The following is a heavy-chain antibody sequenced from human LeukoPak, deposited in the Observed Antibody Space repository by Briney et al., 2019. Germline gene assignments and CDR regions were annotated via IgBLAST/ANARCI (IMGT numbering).Heavy chain of an antibody. J-gene: IGHJ4*02. D-gene: IGHD1-1*01. CDR1: GFTFSSYA. V-gene: IGHV3-23*01. CDR3: AKSIMGTTGLLDS. CDR2: LSGRGRNT. Sequence: GGSLRLSCAASGFTFSSYAMSWVRQAPGKGLEWVSVLSGRGRNTNYADSVKGRFTISRDNSKNTLFLQMNSLRADDTAVYYCAKSIMGTTGLLDSWGQGALVTVSS.